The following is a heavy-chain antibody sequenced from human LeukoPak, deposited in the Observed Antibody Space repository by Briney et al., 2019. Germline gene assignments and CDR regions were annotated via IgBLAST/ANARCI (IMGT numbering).Heavy chain of an antibody. Sequence: SETLSLTCAVSGGSISSSNWWSWVRQPPGKGLEWIGEIYHSGSTNYNPSLKSRVTISVDKSKNQFSLKLSSVTAADTAVYYCARVVRVGATSGGWFDPWGQGTLVTVSS. J-gene: IGHJ5*02. CDR1: GGSISSSNW. D-gene: IGHD1-26*01. CDR2: IYHSGST. V-gene: IGHV4-4*02. CDR3: ARVVRVGATSGGWFDP.